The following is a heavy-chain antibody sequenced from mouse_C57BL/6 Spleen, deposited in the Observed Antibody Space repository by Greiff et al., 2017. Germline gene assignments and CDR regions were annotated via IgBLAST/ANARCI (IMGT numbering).Heavy chain of an antibody. V-gene: IGHV7-3*01. CDR2: IRNKANGYTT. Sequence: EVQRVESGGGLVQPGGSLSLSCAASGFTFTDYYMSWVRQPPGKALEWLGFIRNKANGYTTEYSASVKGRFTISRDNSQSILYLQMNALRAEDSATYYCARKGDYYAMDYWGQGTSVTVSS. CDR1: GFTFTDYY. CDR3: ARKGDYYAMDY. D-gene: IGHD3-3*01. J-gene: IGHJ4*01.